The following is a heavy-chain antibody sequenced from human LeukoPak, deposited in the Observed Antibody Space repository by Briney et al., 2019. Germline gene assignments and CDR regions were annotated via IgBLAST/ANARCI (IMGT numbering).Heavy chain of an antibody. CDR1: EFTVSNKY. V-gene: IGHV3-53*01. CDR3: ASSLYSTGWSLNSGAFDI. D-gene: IGHD6-13*01. Sequence: GGSLRLSCAASEFTVSNKYISWVRQAPGKGLEWVSVIYSGGTAYYADSVKGRFTISRDNPKNTLYLQMSSLRAEDTALYYCASSLYSTGWSLNSGAFDIWGQGTMVTVSS. J-gene: IGHJ3*02. CDR2: IYSGGTA.